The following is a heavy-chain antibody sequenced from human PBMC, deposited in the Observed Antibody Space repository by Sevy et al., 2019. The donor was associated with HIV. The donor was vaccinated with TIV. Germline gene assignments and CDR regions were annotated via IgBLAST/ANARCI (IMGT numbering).Heavy chain of an antibody. CDR2: IRSETGGGTT. CDR3: AIDHRRDGMIVVPFEK. J-gene: IGHJ4*02. Sequence: GGSLRLSCAASGLSFSNAWMAWVRQAPGKGLEWVGRIRSETGGGTTDFAAFAKGKFTISSDDPKNTLYLQMNSLNTEDTAVYYCAIDHRRDGMIVVPFEKWGLGTLVTVSS. V-gene: IGHV3-15*01. D-gene: IGHD3-22*01. CDR1: GLSFSNAW.